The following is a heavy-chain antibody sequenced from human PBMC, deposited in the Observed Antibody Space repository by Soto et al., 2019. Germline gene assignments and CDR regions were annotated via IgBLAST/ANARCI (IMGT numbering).Heavy chain of an antibody. V-gene: IGHV4-59*02. CDR2: IYYTGST. CDR3: ARGPGASDYYFDY. J-gene: IGHJ4*02. CDR1: GGSVSSYW. Sequence: QVQLQESGPGLVKPSETLSLTCSVSGGSVSSYWWSWIRQPPGKGLEWIGYIYYTGSTNYSPSLKGRVTISLDASKSQFSLKLTSVTAADTAVYYSARGPGASDYYFDYWGPGTLVTVSS. D-gene: IGHD3-10*01.